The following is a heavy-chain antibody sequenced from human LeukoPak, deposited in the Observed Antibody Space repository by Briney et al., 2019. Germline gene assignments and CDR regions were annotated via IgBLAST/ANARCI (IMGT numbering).Heavy chain of an antibody. CDR3: ARHRGGSSDLDY. Sequence: SETLSLTCTVSGGSISSSSYYWAWIRQPPGKGLEWIGSVYYSGSTYYNPSLKSRLTISVDTSKNQFSLKLSSVTAADTAVYYCARHRGGSSDLDYWGQGTLVTVSS. CDR2: VYYSGST. CDR1: GGSISSSSYY. V-gene: IGHV4-39*01. J-gene: IGHJ4*02. D-gene: IGHD1-26*01.